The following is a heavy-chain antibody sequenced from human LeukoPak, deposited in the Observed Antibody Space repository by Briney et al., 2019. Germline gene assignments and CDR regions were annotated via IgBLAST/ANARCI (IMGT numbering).Heavy chain of an antibody. CDR2: IFYSGST. CDR3: ASAGRYCSSTSCYRAKQYYFDY. J-gene: IGHJ4*02. CDR1: GDSISSSSYY. Sequence: SETLSLTCTVSGDSISSSSYYWGWIRQPPGKGLEWIGTIFYSGSTYYNPSLKSRVTISVDTSKNQFSLKLSSVTAADTAVYYCASAGRYCSSTSCYRAKQYYFDYWGQGTLVTVSS. V-gene: IGHV4-39*07. D-gene: IGHD2-2*01.